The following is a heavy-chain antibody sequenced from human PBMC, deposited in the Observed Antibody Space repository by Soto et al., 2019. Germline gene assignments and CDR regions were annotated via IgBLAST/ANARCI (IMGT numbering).Heavy chain of an antibody. Sequence: SETLSLTCTVSGDSISSGGYYWIWIRQHPGKGLEWIGYIYDNGGAYYSPSLKGRVTISIDKSANQFSLRLTSVTVADTAVYYCARVKGGTSRRAFDSWGQGTLVTVSS. J-gene: IGHJ4*02. V-gene: IGHV4-31*03. CDR2: IYDNGGA. CDR3: ARVKGGTSRRAFDS. CDR1: GDSISSGGYY. D-gene: IGHD2-15*01.